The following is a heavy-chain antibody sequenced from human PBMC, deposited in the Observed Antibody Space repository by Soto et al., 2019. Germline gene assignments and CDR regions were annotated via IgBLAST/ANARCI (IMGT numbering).Heavy chain of an antibody. CDR2: VYHTGRT. CDR1: GGSFKSGSYS. Sequence: SETLSRTCTVSGGSFKSGSYSWSWIRQPPGKGLEWIGYVYHTGRTSYNPSLKSRASISMDTSKNQFSLNLDSVTAADTAVYFCATDFAYFDSWGQGTLVTVSS. V-gene: IGHV4-61*01. J-gene: IGHJ4*02. D-gene: IGHD3-3*01. CDR3: ATDFAYFDS.